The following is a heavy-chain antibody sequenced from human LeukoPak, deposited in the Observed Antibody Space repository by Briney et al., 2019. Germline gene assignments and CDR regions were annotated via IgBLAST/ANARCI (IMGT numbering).Heavy chain of an antibody. CDR1: AFTFTSYW. J-gene: IGHJ6*03. CDR3: AKDGRYSITTSRYYYMDV. CDR2: RKQDGSEK. Sequence: AGRSLRLACAASAFTFTSYWMSWVSQPPRNGREWVANRKQDGSEKYYVDSVKGRFTISRDNAKNSLYLQMNSLRAEDTAVYYCAKDGRYSITTSRYYYMDVWGKGTTVTVSS. V-gene: IGHV3-7*01. D-gene: IGHD3-3*01.